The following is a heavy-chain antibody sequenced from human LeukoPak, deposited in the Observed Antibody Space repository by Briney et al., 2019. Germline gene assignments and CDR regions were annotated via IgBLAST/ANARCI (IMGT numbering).Heavy chain of an antibody. V-gene: IGHV3-53*01. CDR1: GFTVSSNY. Sequence: GGSLRLSCAASGFTVSSNYMSWVRQAPGRGLEWVSVIYSGGTIYYADSVKGRFTISRDNSKNTLYLQMNSLRAEDTAVYYCARGLDNYGSGSFDYWGQGTLVTVSS. D-gene: IGHD3-10*01. J-gene: IGHJ4*02. CDR3: ARGLDNYGSGSFDY. CDR2: IYSGGTI.